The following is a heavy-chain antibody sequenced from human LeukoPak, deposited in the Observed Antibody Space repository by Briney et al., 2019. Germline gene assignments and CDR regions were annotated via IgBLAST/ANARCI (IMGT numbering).Heavy chain of an antibody. CDR3: ARSYYYDSSGYFDY. J-gene: IGHJ4*02. Sequence: SVKVSCKASGYTFTSYGISWVRQAPGQGLEWMGRIIPILGIANYAQKFQGRVTITADKSTSTAYMELSSLRSEDTAVYYCARSYYYDSSGYFDYWGQGTLVTVSS. D-gene: IGHD3-22*01. CDR2: IIPILGIA. CDR1: GYTFTSYG. V-gene: IGHV1-69*04.